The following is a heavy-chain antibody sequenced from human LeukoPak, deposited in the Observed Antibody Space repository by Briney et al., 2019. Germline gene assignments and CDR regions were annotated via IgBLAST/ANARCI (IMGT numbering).Heavy chain of an antibody. Sequence: GESLKISCKGSGYRFNAYWIAWVRQMPGKGLEWMGIIYPDDSDTRYSPSFQGQVTISADKSISTAYLQWSSLKASDTAMYYCARESSGRTLDYWGQGTQVTVSS. V-gene: IGHV5-51*01. J-gene: IGHJ4*02. CDR2: IYPDDSDT. D-gene: IGHD3-22*01. CDR1: GYRFNAYW. CDR3: ARESSGRTLDY.